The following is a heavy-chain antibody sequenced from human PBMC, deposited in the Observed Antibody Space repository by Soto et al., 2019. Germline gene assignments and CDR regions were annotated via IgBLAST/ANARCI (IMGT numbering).Heavy chain of an antibody. V-gene: IGHV4-59*01. Sequence: PSETLSLTCTVSGGSISSYYWSWIRQPPGKGLEWIGYIYYSGSTNYNPSLKSRVTISVDTSKNQFSLKLSSVTAEDTAVYYCARVSSGWSPPDYWGQGTLVTVSS. D-gene: IGHD6-19*01. CDR1: GGSISSYY. CDR2: IYYSGST. J-gene: IGHJ4*02. CDR3: ARVSSGWSPPDY.